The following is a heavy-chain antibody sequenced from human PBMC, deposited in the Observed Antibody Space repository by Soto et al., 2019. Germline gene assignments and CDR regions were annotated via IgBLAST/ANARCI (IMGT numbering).Heavy chain of an antibody. V-gene: IGHV3-23*01. CDR1: GFTFTNYA. Sequence: EVQLLESGGGFVQPGGSLRLSCAASGFTFTNYALSWVRQAPGKGLEWASTTGGGSGSTSYADSVKGRFSISRENSKNTLYLQMSSLRAEDTALYYCATRMYSTSWYYFVSWGQGSLVTVSS. J-gene: IGHJ4*02. CDR3: ATRMYSTSWYYFVS. CDR2: TGGGSGST. D-gene: IGHD6-13*01.